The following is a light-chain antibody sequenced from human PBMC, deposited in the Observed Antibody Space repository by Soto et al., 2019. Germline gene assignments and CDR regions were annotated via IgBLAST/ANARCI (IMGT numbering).Light chain of an antibody. CDR1: QSVSSSY. CDR3: QQYGSSPRT. J-gene: IGKJ1*01. Sequence: IGVSQSPCTLSLSPGERATLSCRASQSVSSSYLAWYQQKPGQAPRLLIYGASSRATGIPDRFSGSGSGTDFTLTISRLEPEDFAVYYCQQYGSSPRTFAQGTKVDIK. V-gene: IGKV3-20*01. CDR2: GAS.